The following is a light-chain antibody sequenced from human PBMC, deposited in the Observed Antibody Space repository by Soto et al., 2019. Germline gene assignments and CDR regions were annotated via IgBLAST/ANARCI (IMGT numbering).Light chain of an antibody. Sequence: AIRMTQAPSSLSASTGDRVTITCRASQGVDSYLAWYQQRPGTAPNLLIYAASTLQSGVPSRFSGSGSGTEFTLTISNLQSEDFATYYCQQYYTYPQTFGLGNKVDI. V-gene: IGKV1-8*01. J-gene: IGKJ1*01. CDR1: QGVDSY. CDR3: QQYYTYPQT. CDR2: AAS.